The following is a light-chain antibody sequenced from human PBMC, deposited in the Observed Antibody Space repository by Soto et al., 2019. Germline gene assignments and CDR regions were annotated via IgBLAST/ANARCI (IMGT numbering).Light chain of an antibody. CDR1: SSDIGSNT. Sequence: QSVLTQPPSASGTPGQGVTISCSGSSSDIGSNTVNWYQQLPGTAPKLLIYFNNQRPSGVPDRFSGSKSGTSASLAISGLQSEDEAAYFCAAWDDSLNGPVFGGGTKVTVL. V-gene: IGLV1-44*01. J-gene: IGLJ3*02. CDR2: FNN. CDR3: AAWDDSLNGPV.